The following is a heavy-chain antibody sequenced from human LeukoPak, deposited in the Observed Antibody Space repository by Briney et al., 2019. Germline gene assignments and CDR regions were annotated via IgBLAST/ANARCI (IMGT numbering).Heavy chain of an antibody. V-gene: IGHV3-23*01. CDR1: GFIFSSYA. D-gene: IGHD2-15*01. Sequence: PGGSLRLSCAASGFIFSSYAMSWVRQAPGQGLEWVSAISSSGGRTYYADSVKGRFTISRDNSKNTLYLQMNSLRAEDTAVYYCAKGYCSGGSCYAGLFDYWGQGTLVTVSS. CDR3: AKGYCSGGSCYAGLFDY. CDR2: ISSSGGRT. J-gene: IGHJ4*02.